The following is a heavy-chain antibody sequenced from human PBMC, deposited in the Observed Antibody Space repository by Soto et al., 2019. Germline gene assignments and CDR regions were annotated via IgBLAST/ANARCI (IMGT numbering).Heavy chain of an antibody. V-gene: IGHV4-4*07. D-gene: IGHD3-10*01. CDR1: GGSIRSYY. CDR2: IYIAEST. J-gene: IGHJ6*02. CDR3: ARESSFSWFGQSGYYYGMDV. Sequence: PSETLSLTCTVSGGSIRSYYWSWIRQSAGKGLEWIGRIYIAESTIYNPSLKSRVTMSEDTSKNQFSLKLRSVTAADTAVYFCARESSFSWFGQSGYYYGMDVWGQGTTVTVSS.